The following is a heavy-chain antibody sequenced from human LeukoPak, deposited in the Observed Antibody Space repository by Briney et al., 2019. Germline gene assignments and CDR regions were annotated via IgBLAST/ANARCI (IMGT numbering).Heavy chain of an antibody. D-gene: IGHD5/OR15-5a*01. CDR3: ARGVTLYYYYMDV. Sequence: ASVKVSCKASGYTFTGYYFHWVRQAPGQGLEWMGWIKPNSGGSNYAQKFRGRVTMTRDTSISTAYMELSRLRSDDTAVYYCARGVTLYYYYMDVWGKGTTVTVSS. J-gene: IGHJ6*03. V-gene: IGHV1-2*02. CDR2: IKPNSGGS. CDR1: GYTFTGYY.